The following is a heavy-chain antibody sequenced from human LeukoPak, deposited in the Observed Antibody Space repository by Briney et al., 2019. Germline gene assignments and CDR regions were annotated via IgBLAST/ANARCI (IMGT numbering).Heavy chain of an antibody. CDR1: GGSFSGYY. CDR3: TSVTTNSNFDY. Sequence: SETLSLTCAVYGGSFSGYYWSWIRQPPGKGLEWIGEINHSGSTNYNPSLKSRVTISVDTSKNQFSLKLSSVTAADTAVYYCTSVTTNSNFDYWGQGTLVTVSS. D-gene: IGHD4-17*01. V-gene: IGHV4-34*01. J-gene: IGHJ4*02. CDR2: INHSGST.